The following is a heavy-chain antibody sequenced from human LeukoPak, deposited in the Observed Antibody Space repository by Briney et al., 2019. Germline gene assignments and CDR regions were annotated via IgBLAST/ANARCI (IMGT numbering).Heavy chain of an antibody. CDR1: GFTFSSYA. CDR2: ISSNGDST. V-gene: IGHV3-64D*09. J-gene: IGHJ4*02. D-gene: IGHD1-1*01. Sequence: GGSLRLSCPPSGFTFSSYAMHWVRQAPGKGLEYVSGISSNGDSTYYADSVKGRFTISRDNSKNTLYLQMSSLRAEDTAVYYCVKDSDNLYYFDYWGQGTLVTVSS. CDR3: VKDSDNLYYFDY.